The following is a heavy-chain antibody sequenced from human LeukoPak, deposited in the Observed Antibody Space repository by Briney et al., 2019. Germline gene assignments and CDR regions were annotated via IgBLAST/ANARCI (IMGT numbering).Heavy chain of an antibody. J-gene: IGHJ4*02. D-gene: IGHD2-2*01. CDR2: ISGSAGST. V-gene: IGHV3-23*01. Sequence: GGSLGLSCAASGFTFNNYFMTWVRQAPGKGLEWVSTISGSAGSTYYADFVKGLFTISRDNSKNTLYLQMNSLRADDTAVYYCARYCSGASCYSGLDYWGQGTLVTVSS. CDR3: ARYCSGASCYSGLDY. CDR1: GFTFNNYF.